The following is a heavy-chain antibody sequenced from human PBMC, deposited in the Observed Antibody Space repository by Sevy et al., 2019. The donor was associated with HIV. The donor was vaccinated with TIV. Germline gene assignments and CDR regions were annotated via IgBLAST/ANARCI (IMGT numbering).Heavy chain of an antibody. Sequence: GGSLRLSCTASGFTFGDYAMSWVRQAPGKGLEWVGFIRSKAYGGTTEYAASVKGRFTISRDDSKSIAYLQMNSLKTEDTAVYYCTRVGRFLDKGDAFDIWGQGTMVTVS. D-gene: IGHD3-3*01. CDR3: TRVGRFLDKGDAFDI. CDR1: GFTFGDYA. J-gene: IGHJ3*02. V-gene: IGHV3-49*04. CDR2: IRSKAYGGTT.